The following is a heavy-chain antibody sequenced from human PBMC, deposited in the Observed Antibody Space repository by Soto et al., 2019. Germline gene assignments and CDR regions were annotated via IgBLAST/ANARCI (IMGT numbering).Heavy chain of an antibody. CDR1: GFSLSNYA. CDR2: IWSDGSNK. V-gene: IGHV3-33*01. D-gene: IGHD3-9*01. Sequence: QVHLVESGGGVVHPGRSLRLSCATSGFSLSNYAIHWVRQAPGKGLEWVAVIWSDGSNKYYAESAKGRFSISRDNSKNTLYLQMNSLRAEDTAVYFCARDREGTGYYFDYWGQGTLVTVSS. J-gene: IGHJ4*02. CDR3: ARDREGTGYYFDY.